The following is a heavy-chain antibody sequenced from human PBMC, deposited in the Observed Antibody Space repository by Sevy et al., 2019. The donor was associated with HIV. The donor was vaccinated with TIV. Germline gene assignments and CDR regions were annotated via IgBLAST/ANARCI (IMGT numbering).Heavy chain of an antibody. J-gene: IGHJ4*02. V-gene: IGHV3-30-3*01. CDR3: ASPPGTTVTGFDY. CDR2: ISYDGSNK. CDR1: GFTFSSYA. D-gene: IGHD4-17*01. Sequence: GSLRLSCAASGFTFSSYAMHWVRQAPGKGLEWVAVISYDGSNKYYADSVKGRFTISRDNSKNTLYLQMNSLRAEDTAVYYCASPPGTTVTGFDYWGQGTLVTVSS.